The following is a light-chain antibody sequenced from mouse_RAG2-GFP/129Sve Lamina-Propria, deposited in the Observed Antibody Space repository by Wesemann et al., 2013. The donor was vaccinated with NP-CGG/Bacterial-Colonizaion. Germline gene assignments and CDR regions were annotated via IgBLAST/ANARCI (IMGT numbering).Light chain of an antibody. Sequence: DIVMTQSHKFMSTSVGDRVSITCKASQDVGTAVAWYQQKPGQSPKALIYSASYRYTGVPDRFTGSGSGTDFTLTISNMQSEDLADYFCQQYSSYPWTFGGGTKLEIK. J-gene: IGKJ1*01. CDR2: SAS. CDR1: QDVGTA. V-gene: IGKV6-23*01. CDR3: QQYSSYPWT.